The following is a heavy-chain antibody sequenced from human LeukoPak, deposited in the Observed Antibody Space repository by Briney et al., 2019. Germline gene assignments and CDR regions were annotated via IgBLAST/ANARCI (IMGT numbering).Heavy chain of an antibody. V-gene: IGHV4-59*01. D-gene: IGHD3-22*01. Sequence: TSETLSLTCIVSGDSISLYYWNWIRQAPGKGLEWIGSIYHSGSTNYNPSLKSRVTISVDTSKNQFSLKLSSVTAADTAVYYCARDPTTSPFYDSSGYYDYWGQGTLVTVSS. J-gene: IGHJ4*02. CDR1: GDSISLYY. CDR2: IYHSGST. CDR3: ARDPTTSPFYDSSGYYDY.